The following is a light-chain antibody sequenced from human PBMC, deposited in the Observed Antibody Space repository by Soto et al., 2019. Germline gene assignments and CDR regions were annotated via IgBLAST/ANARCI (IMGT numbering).Light chain of an antibody. CDR1: SSDVGSYNY. J-gene: IGLJ1*01. V-gene: IGLV2-14*01. CDR3: SSYTSGSTLYV. Sequence: QSALTQPRSVSGSPGQSVTISCTGTSSDVGSYNYVSWYQHHPGKAPRLMIYASSNRPSGVSHRFSGSRSGNTASLTISGLQAEDEADYYCSSYTSGSTLYVFGTGTKVTVL. CDR2: ASS.